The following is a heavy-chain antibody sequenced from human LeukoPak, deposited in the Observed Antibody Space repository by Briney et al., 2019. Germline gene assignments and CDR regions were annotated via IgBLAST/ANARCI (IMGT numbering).Heavy chain of an antibody. CDR2: IIPIFGTA. Sequence: SVKVSCKASGGTFSGYAISWVRQAPGQGLEWMGGIIPIFGTANYAQKFQGRVTITADESTSTAYMELSSLRSEDTAVYYCARSGGIAARPVGYWFDPWGQGTLVTVSS. J-gene: IGHJ5*02. CDR1: GGTFSGYA. CDR3: ARSGGIAARPVGYWFDP. V-gene: IGHV1-69*13. D-gene: IGHD6-6*01.